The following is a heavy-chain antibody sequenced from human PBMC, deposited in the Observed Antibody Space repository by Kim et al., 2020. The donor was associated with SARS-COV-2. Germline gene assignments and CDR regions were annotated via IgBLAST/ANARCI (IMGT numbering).Heavy chain of an antibody. CDR3: ARPRGYSGYAESFDY. CDR2: IYPGDSDT. V-gene: IGHV5-51*01. D-gene: IGHD5-12*01. CDR1: GYSFTSYW. J-gene: IGHJ4*02. Sequence: GESLKISCKGSGYSFTSYWIGWVRQMPGKGLEWMGIIYPGDSDTRYSPSFQGQVTISADKSISTAYLQWSSLKASDTAMYYCARPRGYSGYAESFDYWCQGTLVTVSS.